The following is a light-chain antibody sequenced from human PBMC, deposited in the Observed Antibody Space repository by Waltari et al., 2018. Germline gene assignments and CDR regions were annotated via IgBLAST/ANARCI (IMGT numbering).Light chain of an antibody. CDR2: RNN. CDR1: RNNVGNQG. J-gene: IGLJ1*01. Sequence: QAGLTQPPSVSKGLRQTATLSCTGNRNNVGNQGAAWLQQHQGQPPKLLSYRNNNRPSGISDRFPASRSGNTAFLTISGLQPEDEAYYYCSAWDSDLTVYVFGTGTKVTVL. CDR3: SAWDSDLTVYV. V-gene: IGLV10-54*04.